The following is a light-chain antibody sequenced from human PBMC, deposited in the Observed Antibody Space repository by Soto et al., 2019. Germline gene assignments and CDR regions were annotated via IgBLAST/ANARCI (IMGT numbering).Light chain of an antibody. CDR2: AAS. CDR3: LQDNEFPIT. J-gene: IGKJ5*01. CDR1: QGIRND. Sequence: AIQMTQSPSSLSASVGDRVTIACRASQGIRNDLAWCQQKPGRAPKILINAASSLQSGVPSRFSGSGSGRDFTLTISSLQPEDFATYYCLQDNEFPITFGQGTRLEIK. V-gene: IGKV1-6*01.